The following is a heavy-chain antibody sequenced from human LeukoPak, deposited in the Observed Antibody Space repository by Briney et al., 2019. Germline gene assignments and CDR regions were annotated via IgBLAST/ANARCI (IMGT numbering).Heavy chain of an antibody. J-gene: IGHJ4*02. CDR2: ISSSSSYI. V-gene: IGHV3-21*01. Sequence: TGGSLRLSCAASGFTFSSYSMNWVRQAPGKGLEWVSSISSSSSYIYYADSVKGRFTISRDNAKNTLYLQMNSLRPDDTAVYYCARDYHHGQVDYWGQGTLVTVSS. CDR3: ARDYHHGQVDY. D-gene: IGHD1-14*01. CDR1: GFTFSSYS.